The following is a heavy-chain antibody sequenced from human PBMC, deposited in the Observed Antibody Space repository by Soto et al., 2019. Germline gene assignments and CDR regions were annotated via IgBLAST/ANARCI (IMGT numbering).Heavy chain of an antibody. D-gene: IGHD1-26*01. CDR2: ISAYNGNT. CDR1: GYTFTSYG. J-gene: IGHJ5*02. V-gene: IGHV1-18*01. Sequence: ASVKVSCKASGYTFTSYGISWVRQAPGQGLEWMGWISAYNGNTNYAQKLQGRVTMTTDTSTSTAYMELRSLRSDDTAVCYCARDSNGKNGDNWFDPWGQGTLVTVSS. CDR3: ARDSNGKNGDNWFDP.